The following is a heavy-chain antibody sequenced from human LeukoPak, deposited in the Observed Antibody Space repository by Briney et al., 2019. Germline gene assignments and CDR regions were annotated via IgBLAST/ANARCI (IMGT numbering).Heavy chain of an antibody. CDR1: GGSISTYH. CDR3: ARDKHHSYGRYFDH. D-gene: IGHD5-18*01. CDR2: MQSTGNS. J-gene: IGHJ4*02. Sequence: NPSETLSLTCTVSGGSISTYHWNWIQKSPEKGLEWIGYMQSTGNSNYNPSLKSRVTMSVDMSRNQIVLNLSSVTAADTAVYFCARDKHHSYGRYFDHWGQGTLVTVSS. V-gene: IGHV4-59*01.